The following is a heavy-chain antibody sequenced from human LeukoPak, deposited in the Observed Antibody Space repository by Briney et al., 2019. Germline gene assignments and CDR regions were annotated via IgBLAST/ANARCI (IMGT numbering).Heavy chain of an antibody. CDR1: GGTFSSYA. CDR3: ASSGGAAAGFDY. J-gene: IGHJ4*02. Sequence: SVKVSCKASGGTFSSYAISWVRQAPGQGLEWMGRIIPIFGTANYTQKFQGRVTITTDESTSTAYMELSSLRSEDTAVYYCASSGGAAAGFDYWGQGTLVTVSS. D-gene: IGHD6-13*01. V-gene: IGHV1-69*05. CDR2: IIPIFGTA.